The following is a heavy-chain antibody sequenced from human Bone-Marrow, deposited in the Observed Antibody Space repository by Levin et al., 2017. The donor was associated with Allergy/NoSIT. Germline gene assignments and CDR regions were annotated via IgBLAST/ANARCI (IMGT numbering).Heavy chain of an antibody. CDR1: GYTFTSYY. J-gene: IGHJ6*02. CDR2: IYPSGGST. D-gene: IGHD3-22*01. Sequence: ASVKVSCKASGYTFTSYYIHWVRQAPGQGLEWMGIIYPSGGSTSYAQKFQGRVTMTRDTSTSTVYMYLSSLRSEDTAVYYCATNGVLDSSGYYPPVLNYYYYYGMDVWGQGTTVTVSS. CDR3: ATNGVLDSSGYYPPVLNYYYYYGMDV. V-gene: IGHV1-46*01.